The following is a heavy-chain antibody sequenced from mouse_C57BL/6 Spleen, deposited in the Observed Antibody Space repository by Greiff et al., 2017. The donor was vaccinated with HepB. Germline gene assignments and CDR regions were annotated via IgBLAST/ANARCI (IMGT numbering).Heavy chain of an antibody. J-gene: IGHJ4*01. Sequence: VQLKESGGDLVKPGGSLKLSCAASGFTFSSYGMSWVRQTPDKRLEWVATISSGGSYTYYPDSVKGRFTISRDNAKNTLYLQMSSLKSEDTAMYYCARIDYDGDYYAMDYWGQGTSVTVSS. CDR1: GFTFSSYG. CDR2: ISSGGSYT. D-gene: IGHD2-4*01. CDR3: ARIDYDGDYYAMDY. V-gene: IGHV5-6*01.